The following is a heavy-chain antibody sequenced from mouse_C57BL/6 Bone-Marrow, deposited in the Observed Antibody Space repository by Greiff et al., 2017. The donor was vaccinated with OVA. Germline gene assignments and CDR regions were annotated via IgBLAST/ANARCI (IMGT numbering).Heavy chain of an antibody. CDR2: IRSKSSNYAT. CDR1: GFTFNTYA. J-gene: IGHJ1*03. CDR3: VREILLRSNWYFDV. Sequence: EVQLVESGGGLVQPKGSLKLSCAASGFTFNTYAMHWVRQAPGKGLEWVARIRSKSSNYATYYADSVKDRFTISRDDSQSMLYLQMNNLKTEDTAMYYCVREILLRSNWYFDVWGTGTTVTVSS. D-gene: IGHD1-1*01. V-gene: IGHV10-3*01.